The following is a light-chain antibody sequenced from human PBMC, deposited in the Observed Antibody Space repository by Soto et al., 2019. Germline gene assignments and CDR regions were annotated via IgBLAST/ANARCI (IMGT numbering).Light chain of an antibody. J-gene: IGKJ1*01. CDR2: GAS. Sequence: EIVMTQSPATLSVSPGERGTLSCRASQSVSSNLAWYQQKPGQAPRLLIYGASTKATGIPARFSGSRSGTELHLTIISRQSEDFAVYYCQKYNHWPWTFGRGTKVEI. V-gene: IGKV3-15*01. CDR1: QSVSSN. CDR3: QKYNHWPWT.